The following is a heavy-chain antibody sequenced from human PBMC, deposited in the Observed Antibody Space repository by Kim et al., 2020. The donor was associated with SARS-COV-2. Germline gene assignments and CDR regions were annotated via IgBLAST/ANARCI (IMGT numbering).Heavy chain of an antibody. D-gene: IGHD4-17*01. CDR2: LHGGGTT. Sequence: GGSLRLSCAASGFTVSSNYMSWVRQAPGRGLEWVSLLHGGGTTYYADSVKGRFTISRDNSKNTLYLQMNSLRVEDTAVYYCARDQVTTVSQYGMDVWGQGTTVTVSS. V-gene: IGHV3-66*02. J-gene: IGHJ6*02. CDR3: ARDQVTTVSQYGMDV. CDR1: GFTVSSNY.